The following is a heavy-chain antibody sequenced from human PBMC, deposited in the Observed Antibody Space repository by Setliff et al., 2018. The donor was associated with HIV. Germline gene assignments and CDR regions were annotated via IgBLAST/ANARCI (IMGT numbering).Heavy chain of an antibody. V-gene: IGHV3-21*01. CDR1: GFTFSSYS. Sequence: PGGSLRLSCAASGFTFSSYSMNWVRQAPGKGLEWVPSISSSSSYIYYADSVKGRFTISRDNSKNTLYLQMNSLRAEDTAVYYCARANVPRIAAAGRAFPEYFQHWGQGTLVTVSS. CDR2: ISSSSSYI. CDR3: ARANVPRIAAAGRAFPEYFQH. J-gene: IGHJ1*01. D-gene: IGHD6-13*01.